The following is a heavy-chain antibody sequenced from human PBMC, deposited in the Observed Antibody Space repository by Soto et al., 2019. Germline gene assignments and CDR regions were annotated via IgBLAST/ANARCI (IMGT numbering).Heavy chain of an antibody. V-gene: IGHV3-15*01. CDR1: GFTFSNAW. D-gene: IGHD3-9*01. CDR2: IKSKTDGGTK. J-gene: IGHJ4*02. Sequence: GGSLRLSCAASGFTFSNAWMSWVRQAPGKGLEWVGRIKSKTDGGTKDYAAPGKGRFTISKDDSKNTLYLQMNSLKTEDTAVYYCTTPVQYYDILTGPMDFDYWGQGTLVTVSS. CDR3: TTPVQYYDILTGPMDFDY.